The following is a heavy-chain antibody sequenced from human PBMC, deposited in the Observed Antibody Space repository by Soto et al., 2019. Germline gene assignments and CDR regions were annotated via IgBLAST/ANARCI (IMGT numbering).Heavy chain of an antibody. J-gene: IGHJ4*02. CDR3: AREESGNYYVN. D-gene: IGHD1-26*01. Sequence: SETLSLTCTVSGGSISSGGYYWSWIRQHPGKGLEWIGYIYYSGKTYYNPSVKSRVTISVDTSKNHFSLKLSSVIAADTAIYYCAREESGNYYVNWGQGTLVTVS. V-gene: IGHV4-31*03. CDR2: IYYSGKT. CDR1: GGSISSGGYY.